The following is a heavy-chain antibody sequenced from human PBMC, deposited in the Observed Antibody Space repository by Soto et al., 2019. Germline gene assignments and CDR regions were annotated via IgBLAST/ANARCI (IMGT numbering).Heavy chain of an antibody. CDR3: AKDFSGYYIDY. CDR1: GFTFSSYG. V-gene: IGHV3-30*18. J-gene: IGHJ4*02. CDR2: ISYDGSNK. Sequence: AGGSLRLSCAASGFTFSSYGMHWVRQAPGKGLEWVAVISYDGSNKYYADSVKGRFTISRDNSKNTLYLQMNSLRAEDTAVYYCAKDFSGYYIDYWGQGTLVTVSS. D-gene: IGHD3-3*01.